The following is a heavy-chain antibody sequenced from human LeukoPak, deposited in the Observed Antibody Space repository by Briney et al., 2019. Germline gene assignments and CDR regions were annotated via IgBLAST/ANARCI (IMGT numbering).Heavy chain of an antibody. J-gene: IGHJ4*02. CDR2: ISGSGGST. CDR3: ASSRILWFGELDY. D-gene: IGHD3-10*01. Sequence: PGGSLRLSCAASGFTFSSYAMSWVRQAPGKGLEWVSAISGSGGSTYYADSVKGRFTISRDNSKNTLYLQMNSLRAEDTAVYYCASSRILWFGELDYWGQGTLVTVSS. CDR1: GFTFSSYA. V-gene: IGHV3-23*01.